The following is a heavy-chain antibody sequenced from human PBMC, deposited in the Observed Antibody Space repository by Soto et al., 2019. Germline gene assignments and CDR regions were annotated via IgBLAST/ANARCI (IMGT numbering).Heavy chain of an antibody. J-gene: IGHJ4*02. CDR3: ARHIHNYYGSSGPPDY. CDR2: IYYSGTA. CDR1: GGSISSYY. D-gene: IGHD3-22*01. Sequence: SETLSLTCTVSGGSISSYYWSWIRQPPGKGLEWIGFIYYSGTANYNPSLKSRVTISVDTSKNQFSLKLSSVTAADTAVYYCARHIHNYYGSSGPPDYWGQGTLVTVSS. V-gene: IGHV4-59*08.